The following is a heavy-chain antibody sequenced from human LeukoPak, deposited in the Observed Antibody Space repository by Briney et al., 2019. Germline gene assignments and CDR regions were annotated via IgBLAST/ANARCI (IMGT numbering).Heavy chain of an antibody. CDR1: GFTFSSYS. J-gene: IGHJ3*02. V-gene: IGHV3-21*01. D-gene: IGHD4-23*01. Sequence: GGSLRLSCAASGFTFSSYSMNWVRQAPGKGLEWVSSISSSSSYIYYADSVKGRFTISRDNAKNALYLQMNSLRAEDTAVYYCARDQDYGGNADAFDIWGQGTMVTVSS. CDR2: ISSSSSYI. CDR3: ARDQDYGGNADAFDI.